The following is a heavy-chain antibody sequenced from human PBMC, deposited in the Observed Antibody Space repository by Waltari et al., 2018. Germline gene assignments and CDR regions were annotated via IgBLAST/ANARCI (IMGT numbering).Heavy chain of an antibody. Sequence: QVRLQQWGTGLLKPSETLSLTCAVYGESFSGLYWSWIRQPPGKVLEWIGEIYHDGSTKYNPPLKGRVTMSVATSKNQFSLNLRSVTAADTAVYYCARAPFGGYDYVGGTYRYFYYYMDVWGKGTTVAVSS. CDR2: IYHDGST. J-gene: IGHJ6*03. CDR1: GESFSGLY. CDR3: ARAPFGGYDYVGGTYRYFYYYMDV. D-gene: IGHD3-16*02. V-gene: IGHV4-34*01.